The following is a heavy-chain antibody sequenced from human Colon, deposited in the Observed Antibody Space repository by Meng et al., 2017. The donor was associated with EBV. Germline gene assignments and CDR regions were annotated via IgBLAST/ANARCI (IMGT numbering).Heavy chain of an antibody. CDR2: IIHGGSP. Sequence: QLQLQQWGAGLLKPSETLSLTCAVNGGSSSGAYWNWIRQPPGKGLEWIGEIIHGGSPSYNPSLKSRVTISIDTSKNQLSLKLNSVTAADTAVYYCVSSDYYFYYESSGSSYSPRSFHSWGQGTMVTVSS. J-gene: IGHJ4*02. CDR3: VSSDYYFYYESSGSSYSPRSFHS. CDR1: GGSSSGAY. V-gene: IGHV4-34*12. D-gene: IGHD3-22*01.